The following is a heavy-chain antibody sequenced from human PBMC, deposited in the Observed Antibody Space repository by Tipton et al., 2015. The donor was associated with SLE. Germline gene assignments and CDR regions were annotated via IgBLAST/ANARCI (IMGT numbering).Heavy chain of an antibody. CDR3: ARGVDGRVGDWFDP. CDR2: IYTSGST. CDR1: GGSISSYY. D-gene: IGHD5-12*01. Sequence: TLSLTCTVSGGSISSYYWSWIRQPAGKGLEWIGRIYTSGSTNYNPSLKSRVTISVDTSKNQFSLKLSSATAADTAVYYCARGVDGRVGDWFDPWGQGTLVTVSS. J-gene: IGHJ5*02. V-gene: IGHV4-4*07.